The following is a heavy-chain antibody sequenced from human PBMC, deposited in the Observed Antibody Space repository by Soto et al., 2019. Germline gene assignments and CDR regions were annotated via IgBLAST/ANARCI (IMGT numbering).Heavy chain of an antibody. CDR3: ARTFCGGNSDWFDP. V-gene: IGHV3-48*03. J-gene: IGHJ5*02. CDR1: GFTFSSYE. D-gene: IGHD2-21*02. CDR2: ISSSGSTI. Sequence: GGSLRLSCAASGFTFSSYEMNWVRQAPGKGLEWVSYISSSGSTIYYADSVRGRFTISRDNAKNSLYLQMNSLRAEDTAVYYCARTFCGGNSDWFDPWGQGTLVTVSS.